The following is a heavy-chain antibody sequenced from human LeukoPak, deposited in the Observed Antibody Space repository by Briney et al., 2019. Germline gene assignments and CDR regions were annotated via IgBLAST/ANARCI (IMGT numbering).Heavy chain of an antibody. D-gene: IGHD5-18*01. Sequence: SETLSLTCTVSGGSISSYYWSWIRQPAGKGLEWIGEINHSGSTNYNPSLKSRVTISVDTSKNQFSLKLSSVTAADTAVYYCARAPRGYSYGHNWFDPWGQGTLVTVSS. CDR1: GGSISSYY. V-gene: IGHV4-34*01. J-gene: IGHJ5*02. CDR2: INHSGST. CDR3: ARAPRGYSYGHNWFDP.